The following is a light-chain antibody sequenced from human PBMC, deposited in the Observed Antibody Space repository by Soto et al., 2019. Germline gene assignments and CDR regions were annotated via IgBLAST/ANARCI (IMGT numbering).Light chain of an antibody. V-gene: IGKV3-11*01. J-gene: IGKJ1*01. CDR1: QSVSSY. CDR2: DAS. CDR3: QQRRYWPVT. Sequence: EIVLTQSPAILSMSPGERATLSCRASQSVSSYFAWYQQKPGQAPRLLIYDASNRATGVPARFSGSGSGTDFTLTISSPEPEDFVVYYCQQRRYWPVTFGQGTKV.